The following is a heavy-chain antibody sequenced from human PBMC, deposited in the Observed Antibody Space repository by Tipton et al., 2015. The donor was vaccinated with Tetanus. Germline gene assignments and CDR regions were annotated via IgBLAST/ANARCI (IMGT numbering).Heavy chain of an antibody. CDR3: ARALWDQRRGGPFDP. Sequence: SLRLSCAASGFDFRNYDMHWVRQAPGKGLEWVSLIGFRGNTHYADSVKGRFTISRDNAKKSLYLQMNSLRGEDTAVYYCARALWDQRRGGPFDPWGQGTQVTVSS. V-gene: IGHV3-69-1*01. CDR1: GFDFRNYD. CDR2: IGFRGNT. D-gene: IGHD1-1*01. J-gene: IGHJ5*02.